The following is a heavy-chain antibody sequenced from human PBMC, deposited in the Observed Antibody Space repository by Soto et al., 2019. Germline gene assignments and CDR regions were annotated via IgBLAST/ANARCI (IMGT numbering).Heavy chain of an antibody. CDR1: GFSFSSHS. J-gene: IGHJ4*02. Sequence: EVPLVESGGGLVQPGGSLRLSCAASGFSFSSHSMNWVRQAPGKGLECVSFINSGGSSIHYADSVQGRFTISRDNAKNSLYLHISSLRAEDTAVYYCARGAGTGAWLIDYWGQGTLVTVSS. V-gene: IGHV3-48*01. CDR2: INSGGSSI. CDR3: ARGAGTGAWLIDY. D-gene: IGHD3-9*01.